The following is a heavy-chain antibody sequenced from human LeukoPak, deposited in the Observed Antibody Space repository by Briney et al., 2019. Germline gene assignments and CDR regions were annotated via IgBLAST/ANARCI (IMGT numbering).Heavy chain of an antibody. J-gene: IGHJ4*02. V-gene: IGHV1-2*02. CDR1: GYTFTSYG. D-gene: IGHD3-9*01. CDR2: INPNSGGT. Sequence: VASVTVSFKASGYTFTSYGISWVRQAPGQGLEWMGWINPNSGGTNYAQKFQGRVTMTRDTSISTAYMELSRLRSDDTAVYYCARMDRIRYFDWSWTEFDYWGQGTLVTVSS. CDR3: ARMDRIRYFDWSWTEFDY.